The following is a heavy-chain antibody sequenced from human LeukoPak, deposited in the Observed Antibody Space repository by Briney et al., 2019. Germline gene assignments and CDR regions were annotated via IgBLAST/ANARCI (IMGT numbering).Heavy chain of an antibody. CDR2: IGSSGNTI. CDR1: GFTFSDNG. J-gene: IGHJ6*02. Sequence: GGSLRLSCAASGFTFSDNGMNWVRQAPEKGLEWISYIGSSGNTIFYADSVRGRFTISRDNSKNTLYLQMNSLRAEDTAVYYCAKAYEPGDFDWDLYYYYYGMDVWGQGTTVTVSS. V-gene: IGHV3-48*01. D-gene: IGHD3-9*01. CDR3: AKAYEPGDFDWDLYYYYYGMDV.